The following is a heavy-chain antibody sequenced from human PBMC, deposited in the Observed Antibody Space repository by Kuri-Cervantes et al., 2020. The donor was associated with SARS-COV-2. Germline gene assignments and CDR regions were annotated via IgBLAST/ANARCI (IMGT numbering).Heavy chain of an antibody. V-gene: IGHV1-18*04. J-gene: IGHJ6*02. D-gene: IGHD3-3*01. CDR1: GGTFSSYG. Sequence: ASVKVSCKASGGTFSSYGISWVRQAPGQGLEWMGWISAYNGNTNYAQKLQGRVTMTTDTSTSTAYMELRSLRSDDTAVYYCARDVLRFLEWLDYYYYYGMDVWGQGTTVTVSS. CDR2: ISAYNGNT. CDR3: ARDVLRFLEWLDYYYYYGMDV.